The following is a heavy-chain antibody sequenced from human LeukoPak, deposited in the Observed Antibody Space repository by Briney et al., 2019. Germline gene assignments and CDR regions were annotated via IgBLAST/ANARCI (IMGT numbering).Heavy chain of an antibody. J-gene: IGHJ3*02. CDR3: ARDSRVTMVRGPPLLEAFDI. D-gene: IGHD3-10*01. CDR1: GYTFTSYG. CDR2: ISAYNGNT. V-gene: IGHV1-18*04. Sequence: ASVKVSCKASGYTFTSYGISWVRQAPGQGLEWMVWISAYNGNTNYAQKLQGRVTMTTDTSTSTAYMELRSLRSDDTAVYYCARDSRVTMVRGPPLLEAFDIWGQGTMVTVSS.